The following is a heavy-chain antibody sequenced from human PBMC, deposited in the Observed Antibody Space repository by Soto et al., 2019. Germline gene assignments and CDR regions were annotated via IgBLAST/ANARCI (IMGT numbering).Heavy chain of an antibody. CDR3: AGGGISYSSGCPY. CDR2: INPGNGYT. D-gene: IGHD6-19*01. CDR1: GYTFTNYV. J-gene: IGHJ4*02. Sequence: GASVKVSCKASGYTFTNYVIHWVRQAPGQRLEWMGWINPGNGYTKYSQNFQGRVTITQDASASTAYMDLSSLKSEDTAVYYCAGGGISYSSGCPYWGQGTLVTVSS. V-gene: IGHV1-3*01.